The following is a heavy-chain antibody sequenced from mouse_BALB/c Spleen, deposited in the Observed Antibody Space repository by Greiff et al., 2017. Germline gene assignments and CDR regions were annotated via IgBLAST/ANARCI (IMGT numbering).Heavy chain of an antibody. J-gene: IGHJ2*01. Sequence: QVQLKESGAELAKPGASVKMSCKASGYTFTSYWMHWVKQRPGQGLEWIGYINPSTGYTEYNQKFKDKATLTADKSSSTAYMQLSSLTSEDSAVYYCARGGLRYFDYWGQGTTFTVSS. CDR3: ARGGLRYFDY. V-gene: IGHV1-7*01. CDR2: INPSTGYT. D-gene: IGHD2-4*01. CDR1: GYTFTSYW.